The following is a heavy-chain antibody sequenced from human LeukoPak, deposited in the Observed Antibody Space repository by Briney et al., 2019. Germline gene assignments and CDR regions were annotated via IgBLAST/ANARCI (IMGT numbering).Heavy chain of an antibody. J-gene: IGHJ4*02. Sequence: SETLSLTCTVSGGSISSGGYYWSWIRQHPGKGLEWIGYIYYSGSTYYNPSLKSRVTISVDTSKNQFSLKLSSVTAADTAVYYCASIRAGRGSSYGTFDYWGQGTLVTVSS. CDR3: ASIRAGRGSSYGTFDY. V-gene: IGHV4-31*03. D-gene: IGHD5-18*01. CDR2: IYYSGST. CDR1: GGSISSGGYY.